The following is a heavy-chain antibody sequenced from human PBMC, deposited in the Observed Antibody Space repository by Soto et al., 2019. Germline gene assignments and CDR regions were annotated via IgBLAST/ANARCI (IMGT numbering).Heavy chain of an antibody. Sequence: EVQLLESGGGLVPPGGSLRLSCEASAFTLSRYAVTWVRQAPGKGLEWVSSISDSGGATHYAESVTGRFTISRDNAYVRVSLQTSSLGPEAWASESCRITRVLMNRAMDDFYGLVVLGHGTTVSVSS. CDR2: ISDSGGAT. D-gene: IGHD2-21*02. V-gene: IGHV3-23*01. CDR1: AFTLSRYA. J-gene: IGHJ6*02. CDR3: RITRVLMNRAMDDFYGLVV.